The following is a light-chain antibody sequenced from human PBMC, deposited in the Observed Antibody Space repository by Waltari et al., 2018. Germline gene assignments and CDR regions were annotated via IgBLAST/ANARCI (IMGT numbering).Light chain of an antibody. CDR1: NHDIGSYNL. Sequence: QSALTQPASVSGSPGQSITISCPGTNHDIGSYNLVPWYQQHPGKAPKVIIFEVNKRPSGVSNRFSGSKSGNTASLTVSGLHPEDEADYYCCSYAGTPRVVFGGGTKLTVL. CDR2: EVN. J-gene: IGLJ2*01. CDR3: CSYAGTPRVV. V-gene: IGLV2-23*02.